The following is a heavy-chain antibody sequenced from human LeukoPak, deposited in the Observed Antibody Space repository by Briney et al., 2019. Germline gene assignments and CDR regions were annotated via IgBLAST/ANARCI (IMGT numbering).Heavy chain of an antibody. CDR1: GGSISSGDYY. J-gene: IGHJ5*02. CDR2: IYYSGST. V-gene: IGHV4-30-4*01. D-gene: IGHD4-17*01. CDR3: ARGDYPSWFDP. Sequence: SEPLSLTCTVSGGSISSGDYYWSWIRQPPGKGLEWIGYIYYSGSTYYNPSLKSRVTISVDTSKNQFSLKLSSVTAADTAVYYCARGDYPSWFDPWGQGTLVTVSS.